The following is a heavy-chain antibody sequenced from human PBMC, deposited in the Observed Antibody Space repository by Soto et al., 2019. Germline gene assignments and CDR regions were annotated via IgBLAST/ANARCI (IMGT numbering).Heavy chain of an antibody. D-gene: IGHD1-26*01. CDR3: ARGAGWAAYWYFDL. CDR2: ISYDGSNK. V-gene: IGHV3-30-3*01. Sequence: PVGSLRLSCAASGFTFSSYAMHWVRQAPGKGLEWVAVISYDGSNKYYADSVKGRFTISRDNSKNTLYLQMNSLRAEDTAVYYCARGAGWAAYWYFDLWGRGTLVTVSS. J-gene: IGHJ2*01. CDR1: GFTFSSYA.